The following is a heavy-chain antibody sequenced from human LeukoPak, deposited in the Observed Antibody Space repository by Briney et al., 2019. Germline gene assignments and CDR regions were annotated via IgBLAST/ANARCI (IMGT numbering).Heavy chain of an antibody. CDR1: GFTFSSYW. CDR3: ARGVAAADPESRGNDY. CDR2: IKQDGSEK. Sequence: GGSLRLSCAASGFTFSSYWMSWVRQAPGKGLEWVANIKQDGSEKYYVDSVKGRFTISRDNSKNTLYLQINSLRAEDTAVYYCARGVAAADPESRGNDYWGQGTLVTVSS. V-gene: IGHV3-7*01. D-gene: IGHD6-13*01. J-gene: IGHJ4*02.